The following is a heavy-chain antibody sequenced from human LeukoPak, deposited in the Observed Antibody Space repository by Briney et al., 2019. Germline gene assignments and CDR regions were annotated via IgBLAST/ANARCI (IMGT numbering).Heavy chain of an antibody. CDR2: SKSDGSSA. D-gene: IGHD4-23*01. J-gene: IGHJ4*02. Sequence: GGSLILSSAASGFTFSIYGMHLVRHAPGKGLVWVSRSKSDGSSASYAYSVEGRFTISRENAKNTPNLHMNSLRAEDTAVYYCARDLRTPTHTKNAIDYRGQGTLVTVSP. CDR1: GFTFSIYG. V-gene: IGHV3-74*01. CDR3: ARDLRTPTHTKNAIDY.